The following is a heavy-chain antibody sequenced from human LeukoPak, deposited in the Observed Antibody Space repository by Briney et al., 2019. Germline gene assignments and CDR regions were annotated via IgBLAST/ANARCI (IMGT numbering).Heavy chain of an antibody. Sequence: SETLSLTCIVSGGSISSGGYYWSWIRPHPGKGLEWIGYIYYSGSTYYNPSLKSRVTISVDTSKNQFSLKLSSVTAADTAVYYCARGQPEGDSSGYWYYFDYWGQGTLVTVSS. J-gene: IGHJ4*02. CDR1: GGSISSGGYY. V-gene: IGHV4-31*03. D-gene: IGHD3-22*01. CDR2: IYYSGST. CDR3: ARGQPEGDSSGYWYYFDY.